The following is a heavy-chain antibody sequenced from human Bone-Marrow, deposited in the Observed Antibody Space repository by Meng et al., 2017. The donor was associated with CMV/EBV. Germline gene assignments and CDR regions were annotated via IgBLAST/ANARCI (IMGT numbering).Heavy chain of an antibody. J-gene: IGHJ4*02. V-gene: IGHV3-9*01. CDR1: GFTFDDYA. CDR3: ARAVRRDCTNGVFYIDY. D-gene: IGHD2-8*01. CDR2: ISWNSGST. Sequence: SLKISCAASGFTFDDYAMHWVRQAPGKGLEWVSGISWNSGSTSYADSVKGRFTISRDNSKNTLYLQMNSLRAEDTAVYYCARAVRRDCTNGVFYIDYWGQGTLVTVSS.